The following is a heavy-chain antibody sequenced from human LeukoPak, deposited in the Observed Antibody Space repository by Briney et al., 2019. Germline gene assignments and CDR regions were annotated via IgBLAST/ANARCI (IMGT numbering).Heavy chain of an antibody. CDR3: AKTKIVATFFDY. CDR2: ISDSGDST. D-gene: IGHD5-12*01. V-gene: IGHV3-23*01. CDR1: GFSFSNYA. J-gene: IGHJ4*02. Sequence: GCLRLSCAPSGFSFSNYAMSWVRQAPGKGLEWVSGISDSGDSTYYADAVKARFTISRDNSKNTLYLQMNSLRAEDTAIYYCAKTKIVATFFDYWGQGTLVTVSS.